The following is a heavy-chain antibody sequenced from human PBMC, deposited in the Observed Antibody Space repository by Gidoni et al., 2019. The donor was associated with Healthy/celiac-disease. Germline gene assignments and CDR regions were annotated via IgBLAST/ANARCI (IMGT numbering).Heavy chain of an antibody. CDR1: GFTFSSYW. CDR2: IKQDGSEK. D-gene: IGHD3-22*01. V-gene: IGHV3-7*04. CDR3: AREYDRGVAFDI. J-gene: IGHJ3*02. Sequence: EVQLVESGGGLVQPGGSLRLSCAASGFTFSSYWRSWVRQAPGKGLEWVANIKQDGSEKYYVDSVKGRFTISRDNAKNSLYLQMNSLRAEDTAVYYCAREYDRGVAFDIWGQGTMVTVSS.